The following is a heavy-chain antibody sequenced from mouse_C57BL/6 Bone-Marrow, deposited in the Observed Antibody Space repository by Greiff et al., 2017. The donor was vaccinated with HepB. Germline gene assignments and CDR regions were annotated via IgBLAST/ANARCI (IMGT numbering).Heavy chain of an antibody. CDR1: GYTFTSYW. V-gene: IGHV1-55*01. CDR2: IYPGSGST. J-gene: IGHJ2*01. D-gene: IGHD1-1*01. Sequence: QVQLQQPGAELVKPGASVKMSCKASGYTFTSYWITWVKQRPGQGLEWIGDIYPGSGSTNYNEKFKSKATLTVDTSSSTAYLQLSSLTCEDTAVYYGSRSGLTTVVATDGYWGQGTTLTVSS. CDR3: SRSGLTTVVATDGY.